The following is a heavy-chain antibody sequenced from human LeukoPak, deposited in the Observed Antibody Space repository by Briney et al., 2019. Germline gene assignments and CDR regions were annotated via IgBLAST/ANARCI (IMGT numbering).Heavy chain of an antibody. CDR1: GFTLSSYG. J-gene: IGHJ3*02. CDR2: ISYDGTKK. V-gene: IGHV3-30*18. CDR3: ANRDGYVPFGAFDI. Sequence: PGGSLRLSCAASGFTLSSYGMHWVRQAPGKGLEWVAVISYDGTKKYYADSVKGRFTISRDNSKNMLYLQMNSLRAEDTAVYYCANRDGYVPFGAFDIWGQGTMVTVSS. D-gene: IGHD5-24*01.